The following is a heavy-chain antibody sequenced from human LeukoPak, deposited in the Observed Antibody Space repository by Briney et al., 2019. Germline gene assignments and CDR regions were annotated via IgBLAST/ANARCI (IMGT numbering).Heavy chain of an antibody. Sequence: SSETLSLTCTVSGGSISRYYWSWIRQPPGKGLEWIGYIYYSGSTNYNPSLKSRVTISVDTSKNQFSLKLSSVTAADTAVYYCARVEAVGGYYFDYWGQGTLVTVSS. D-gene: IGHD3-16*01. CDR2: IYYSGST. CDR1: GGSISRYY. CDR3: ARVEAVGGYYFDY. J-gene: IGHJ4*02. V-gene: IGHV4-59*01.